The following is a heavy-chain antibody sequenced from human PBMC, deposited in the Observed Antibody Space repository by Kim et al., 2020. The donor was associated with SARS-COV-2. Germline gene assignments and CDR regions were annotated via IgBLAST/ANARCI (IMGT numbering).Heavy chain of an antibody. V-gene: IGHV3-53*04. CDR1: GFSVSDSY. D-gene: IGHD6-19*01. J-gene: IGHJ5*02. CDR3: AREVGRSGWNL. Sequence: GGSLRLSCAASGFSVSDSYMSWVRQAPGKGLKWVSVIYIGGSTSYADSVRGRFSISRHNSKNTVDLQMDSLRTGDTAVYYCAREVGRSGWNLWGQGTLVTVSP. CDR2: IYIGGST.